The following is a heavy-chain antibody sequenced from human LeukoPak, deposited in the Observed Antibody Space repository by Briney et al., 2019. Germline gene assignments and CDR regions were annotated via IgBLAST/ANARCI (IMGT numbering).Heavy chain of an antibody. CDR1: GGSISSSSYY. J-gene: IGHJ5*02. D-gene: IGHD3-3*01. V-gene: IGHV4-39*01. Sequence: PSETLSLTCTVSGGSISSSSYYWGWIRQPPGKGLEWIGSIYYSGSTYYNPSLKSRVTISVDTSKNQFSLKLSSVTAADTAVYYCARQARRFFGVATDGFDPWGQGTLVTVSS. CDR3: ARQARRFFGVATDGFDP. CDR2: IYYSGST.